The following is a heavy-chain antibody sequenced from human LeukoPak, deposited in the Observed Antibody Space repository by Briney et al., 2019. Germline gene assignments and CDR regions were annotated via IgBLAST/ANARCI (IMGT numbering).Heavy chain of an antibody. V-gene: IGHV3-23*01. CDR2: ISGSGGST. Sequence: GGSLRLPCAASGFTFSSYAMSWVRQAPGKGLEWVSAISGSGGSTYYADSVKGRFTISRDNSKNTLYLQMNSLRAEDTAVYYCAKDLKVVVDMDAFDIWGQGTMVTVSS. D-gene: IGHD3-22*01. CDR3: AKDLKVVVDMDAFDI. CDR1: GFTFSSYA. J-gene: IGHJ3*02.